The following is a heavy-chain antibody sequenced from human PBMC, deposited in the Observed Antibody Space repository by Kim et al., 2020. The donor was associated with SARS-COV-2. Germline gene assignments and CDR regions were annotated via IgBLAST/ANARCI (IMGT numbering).Heavy chain of an antibody. D-gene: IGHD3-9*01. Sequence: GESLKISCKGSGYSFTSYWIGWVRQMPGKGLEWMGIIYPGDSDTRYSPSFQGQVTISADKSISTAYLQWSSLKASDTSMYYCARHSYYDILTGYYIPFDPRGQGTLVTVSS. J-gene: IGHJ5*02. CDR1: GYSFTSYW. V-gene: IGHV5-51*01. CDR3: ARHSYYDILTGYYIPFDP. CDR2: IYPGDSDT.